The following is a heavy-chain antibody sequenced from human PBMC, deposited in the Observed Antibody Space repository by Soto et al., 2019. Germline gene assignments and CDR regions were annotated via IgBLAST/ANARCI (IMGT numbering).Heavy chain of an antibody. V-gene: IGHV4-59*01. D-gene: IGHD4-17*01. CDR1: GGSISSYY. Sequence: SETLSLTCTVSGGSISSYYWSWIRQPPGKGLECIGYIYYSGSTNYNPSLKSRVTISLDTSKNQFSLKLSSLRSEDTAVYYCARGIKYGDYSRWFDPWGPGTLVTVSS. J-gene: IGHJ5*02. CDR3: ARGIKYGDYSRWFDP. CDR2: IYYSGST.